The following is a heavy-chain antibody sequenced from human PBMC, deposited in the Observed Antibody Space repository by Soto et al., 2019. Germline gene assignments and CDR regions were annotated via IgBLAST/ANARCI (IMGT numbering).Heavy chain of an antibody. Sequence: QITLKESGPTVVKPTQTVTLTCAVSGFSLSADGVAVGWIRQSPGQALEWLALIYWDDDRRYSPSLAARLTINKDTSRNQVVLTMTNVHPVDTGTYFSAQQKQTGYWLFDTWGRGTLVTVSS. CDR1: GFSLSADGVA. CDR2: IYWDDDR. J-gene: IGHJ4*02. CDR3: AQQKQTGYWLFDT. V-gene: IGHV2-5*02. D-gene: IGHD5-18*01.